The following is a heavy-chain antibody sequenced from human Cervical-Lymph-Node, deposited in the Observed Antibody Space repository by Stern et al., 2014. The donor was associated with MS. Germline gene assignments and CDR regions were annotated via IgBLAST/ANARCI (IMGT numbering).Heavy chain of an antibody. CDR2: ISSSSSSI. V-gene: IGHV3-48*02. J-gene: IGHJ4*02. Sequence: EMQLVESGGGLVQPGGSLRLSCAASGFAFSASTMNWVRQAPGRGLEWVSYISSSSSSIYYADSVKGRFTIPTDNAKNSLYLQMNSLGDEDTDVYYSASRGNIYGWVYWGQGTLVTVSS. CDR3: ASRGNIYGWVY. D-gene: IGHD5-18*01. CDR1: GFAFSAST.